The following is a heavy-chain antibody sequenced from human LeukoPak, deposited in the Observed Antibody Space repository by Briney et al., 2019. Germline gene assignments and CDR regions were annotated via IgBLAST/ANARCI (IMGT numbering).Heavy chain of an antibody. V-gene: IGHV3-23*01. CDR3: ARDVVGGYDQGFDY. J-gene: IGHJ4*02. CDR1: GFTFHTYA. CDR2: IGANGGTT. Sequence: PGGSLRLSCSPSGFTFHTYAMSWVRQTPGKGLEWVSAIGANGGTTFYADSVKGRFTISRDNSKNTLYLQMNSLRAEDTAVYYCARDVVGGYDQGFDYWGQGTLVTVSS. D-gene: IGHD5-12*01.